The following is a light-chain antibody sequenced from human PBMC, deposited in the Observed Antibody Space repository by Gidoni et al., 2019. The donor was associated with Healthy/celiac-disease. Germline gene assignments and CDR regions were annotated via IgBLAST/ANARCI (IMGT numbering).Light chain of an antibody. CDR1: QGISSY. V-gene: IGKV1-9*01. CDR3: QQLNSYPIT. J-gene: IGKJ5*01. Sequence: DIQSTQSPSFLSASVGARVTITCRASQGISSYLAWYQQKPGKAPKLLIYAASTLQSGVPSRFSGSGSGTEFTLTISSLQPEDFATYYCQQLNSYPITFGQGTRLEIK. CDR2: AAS.